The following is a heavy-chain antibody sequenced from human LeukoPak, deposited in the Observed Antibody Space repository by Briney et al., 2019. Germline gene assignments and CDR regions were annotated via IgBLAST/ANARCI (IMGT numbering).Heavy chain of an antibody. CDR2: IRYDGSNK. Sequence: PGGSLRLSCAASGFTFSSYGMHWVRQAPGKGLEWVAFIRYDGSNKYYADSVKGRFTISRDNSKNTLYLQMNSLRAEDTAVYYCARGGGMRSWDDLDSWGQGTLVTVSS. D-gene: IGHD6-13*01. CDR3: ARGGGMRSWDDLDS. CDR1: GFTFSSYG. V-gene: IGHV3-30*02. J-gene: IGHJ4*02.